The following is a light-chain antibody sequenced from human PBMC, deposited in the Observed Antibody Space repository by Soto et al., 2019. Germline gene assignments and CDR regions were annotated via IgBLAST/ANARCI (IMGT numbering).Light chain of an antibody. CDR1: QRLLHSNGNIF. CDR2: LGF. Sequence: EIVMTQSPPSLTVTPGEPASISCSSSQRLLHSNGNIFLDWYLQKPGQSPQLLIYLGFNRASGVPDRVSGSGAGTDFTLKIIRVEAEDAGVYYCMQALQTPYTFGQGTKLEIK. J-gene: IGKJ2*01. V-gene: IGKV2-28*01. CDR3: MQALQTPYT.